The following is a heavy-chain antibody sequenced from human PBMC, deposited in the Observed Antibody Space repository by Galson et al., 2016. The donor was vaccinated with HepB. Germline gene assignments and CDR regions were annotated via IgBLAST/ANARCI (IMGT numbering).Heavy chain of an antibody. Sequence: QSGAEVKKPGESLKISCKGSGYSFANNWIGWVRQVPGKGLEWMGIIYPGDSDTRYSPSFQGQVTISADKSISTAYLQWSSLKASDTAIYFCARRALGTTVTTWHYYYCARGLEQPVGHFDVWGQGTLVTVSS. CDR2: IYPGDSDT. D-gene: IGHD4-17*01. J-gene: IGHJ4*02. V-gene: IGHV5-51*01. CDR1: GYSFANNW. CDR3: ARRALGTTVTTWHYYYCARGLEQPVGHFDV.